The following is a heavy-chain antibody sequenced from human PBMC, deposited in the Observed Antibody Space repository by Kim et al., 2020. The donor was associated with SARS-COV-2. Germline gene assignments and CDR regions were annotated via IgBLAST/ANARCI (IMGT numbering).Heavy chain of an antibody. V-gene: IGHV3-7*03. J-gene: IGHJ4*02. CDR3: ARSARIGY. CDR2: DGSET. Sequence: DGSETNYAATVKGRFTISRDNAKNSLYLQLTSLRVEDTAVYYCARSARIGYWGQGTLVTVSS.